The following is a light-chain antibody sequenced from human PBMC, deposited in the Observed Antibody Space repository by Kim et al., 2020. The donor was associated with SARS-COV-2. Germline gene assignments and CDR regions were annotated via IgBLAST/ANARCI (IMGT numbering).Light chain of an antibody. V-gene: IGKV3-11*01. CDR3: QQRSNWPP. CDR1: QSVSSS. J-gene: IGKJ2*01. CDR2: DAS. Sequence: EIVLTQSPATLSLSPGERATLSCRASQSVSSSLAWYQQKPGQAPRLLIYDASNRATGIPARFSGSGSGTDFTLTINSLEPEDFAVYYCQQRSNWPPFGQGTKLEI.